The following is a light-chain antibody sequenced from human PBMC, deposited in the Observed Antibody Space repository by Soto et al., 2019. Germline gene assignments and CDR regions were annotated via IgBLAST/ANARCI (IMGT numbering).Light chain of an antibody. CDR3: ATWDYSLGGVI. CDR1: TSNIGSDY. Sequence: QSVLTQPPSVSAAPGQKVSISCSGSTSNIGSDYVSWYQHLPGTAPRLLIYDNNKRPSGIPDRFSGSKSGTSATLGITGLQTGDEADYYCATWDYSLGGVIFGGGTKLTVL. CDR2: DNN. J-gene: IGLJ2*01. V-gene: IGLV1-51*01.